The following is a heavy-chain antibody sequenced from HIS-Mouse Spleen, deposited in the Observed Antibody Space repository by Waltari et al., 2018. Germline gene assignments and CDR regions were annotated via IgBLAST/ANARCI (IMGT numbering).Heavy chain of an antibody. V-gene: IGHV4-59*01. J-gene: IGHJ4*02. CDR1: GGSISSYY. D-gene: IGHD1-20*01. Sequence: QVQLQESGPGLVKPSETLSLTCTVSGGSISSYYWSWTRQPPGKGLEWIWYIYYSGSTNYNPSLKSRVTISVDTSKNQFSLKLSSVTAADTAVYYCARVRGGMAGFDYWGQGTLVTVSS. CDR3: ARVRGGMAGFDY. CDR2: IYYSGST.